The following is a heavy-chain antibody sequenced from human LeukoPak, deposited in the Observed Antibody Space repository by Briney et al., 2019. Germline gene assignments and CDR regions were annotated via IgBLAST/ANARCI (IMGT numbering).Heavy chain of an antibody. V-gene: IGHV4-59*01. CDR3: ARGMYYDSSGYPFDY. Sequence: SETLSLTCAVYGGSFSGYYWSWIRQPPGKGLEWIGYIYYSGSTNYNPSLKSRVTISVDTSKNQFSLKLSSVTAADTAVYYCARGMYYDSSGYPFDYWGQGTLVTVSS. D-gene: IGHD3-22*01. J-gene: IGHJ4*02. CDR2: IYYSGST. CDR1: GGSFSGYY.